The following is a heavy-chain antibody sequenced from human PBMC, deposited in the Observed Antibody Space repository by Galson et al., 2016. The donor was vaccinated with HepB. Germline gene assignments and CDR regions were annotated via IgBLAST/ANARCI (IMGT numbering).Heavy chain of an antibody. D-gene: IGHD5-12*01. CDR1: GGSISSKNW. CDR2: IYHNGGT. CDR3: ARVKGETAPEYSGYGTFDY. J-gene: IGHJ4*02. Sequence: SETLSLTCAVSGGSISSKNWWTWVRQSPGKRLEWIAEIYHNGGTNYNPSLKSRVTISLDKSKNQFSLQVNSVTAADTAVYYCARVKGETAPEYSGYGTFDYWGQGILVTVSS. V-gene: IGHV4-4*02.